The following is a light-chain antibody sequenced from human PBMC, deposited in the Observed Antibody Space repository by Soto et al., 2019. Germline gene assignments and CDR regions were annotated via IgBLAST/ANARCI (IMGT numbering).Light chain of an antibody. CDR3: CSYAGSSTLV. CDR1: SSDVGSYNL. CDR2: DDT. J-gene: IGLJ2*01. Sequence: QSALPQPASVSGSPGQSITISCTGTSSDVGSYNLVSWYQQHTGKAPKLMIYDDTKRPSGVSNRFSGSKSGNTASLTISGLQAEDEADYYCCSYAGSSTLVVGGGTKLTVL. V-gene: IGLV2-23*01.